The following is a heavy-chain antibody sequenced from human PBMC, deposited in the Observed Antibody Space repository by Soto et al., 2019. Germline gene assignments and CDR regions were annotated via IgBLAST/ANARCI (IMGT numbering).Heavy chain of an antibody. CDR2: VSHDGRNT. V-gene: IGHV3-30*18. CDR3: AKGGRQWLVTSAFNY. J-gene: IGHJ4*02. CDR1: GFTFSDYA. Sequence: VQLVESGGGVVQPGRSLRLSCAASGFTFSDYAMHWVRQAPGKGLEWVAVVSHDGRNTHYADSVKGRFTISRDSSKNTVSLELTSRRAEDTAVYYCAKGGRQWLVTSAFNYWGQGALVTVSS. D-gene: IGHD6-19*01.